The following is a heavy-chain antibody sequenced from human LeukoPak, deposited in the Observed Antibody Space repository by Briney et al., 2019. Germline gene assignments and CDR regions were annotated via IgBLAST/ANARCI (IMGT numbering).Heavy chain of an antibody. CDR3: AREAYGSETYYSVDY. J-gene: IGHJ4*01. Sequence: ASVKVSCKASGYTFTTCHMHWVRQAPGQGLEWMGIINPSGNNTNYAQKFQGRVTMTKDTSTNTVYMELSSLRSEDAAIYYCAREAYGSETYYSVDYWGHGTLVTVSS. CDR1: GYTFTTCH. CDR2: INPSGNNT. D-gene: IGHD3-10*01. V-gene: IGHV1-46*01.